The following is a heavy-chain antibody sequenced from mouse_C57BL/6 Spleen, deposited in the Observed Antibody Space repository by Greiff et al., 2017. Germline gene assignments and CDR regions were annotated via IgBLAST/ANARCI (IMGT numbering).Heavy chain of an antibody. CDR2: IYPGDGDT. CDR1: GYAFSSSW. V-gene: IGHV1-82*01. Sequence: VQLQESGPELVKPGASVKISCKASGYAFSSSWMNWVKQRPGKGLEWIGRIYPGDGDTNYNGKFKGKATLTADKSSSTAYMQLSSLTSEDSAVYFCAPNWDGYFDVWGTGTTVTVSS. J-gene: IGHJ1*03. D-gene: IGHD4-1*01. CDR3: APNWDGYFDV.